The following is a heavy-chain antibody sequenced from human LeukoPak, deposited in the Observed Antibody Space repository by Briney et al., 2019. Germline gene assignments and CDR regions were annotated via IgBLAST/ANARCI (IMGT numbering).Heavy chain of an antibody. J-gene: IGHJ4*02. CDR2: ISSSSTYI. V-gene: IGHV3-21*01. D-gene: IGHD2-2*01. Sequence: NPGGSLRLSCAASGFTFDSYGMNWVRQAQGKWLEWLSAISSSSTYIYYADSVKGRFTISRDNAKNSLYLQMNSLRAEDTAVYYCARAYCSSTRCYYYFDSWGQGTLVTVSS. CDR1: GFTFDSYG. CDR3: ARAYCSSTRCYYYFDS.